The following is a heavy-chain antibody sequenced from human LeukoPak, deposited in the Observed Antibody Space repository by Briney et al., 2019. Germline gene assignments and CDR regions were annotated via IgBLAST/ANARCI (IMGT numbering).Heavy chain of an antibody. J-gene: IGHJ4*02. CDR1: RFTFSSYW. CDR3: ARDARVVLDY. V-gene: IGHV3-7*01. Sequence: GGSLRLSCATSRFTFSSYWMSWVRQAPGKGLEWVANIQQDGSEKYYVDSVKGRFTISRDNAKNSLYLQMNSLRAEDTAVYYCARDARVVLDYWGQGTLVPASS. CDR2: IQQDGSEK. D-gene: IGHD2-2*01.